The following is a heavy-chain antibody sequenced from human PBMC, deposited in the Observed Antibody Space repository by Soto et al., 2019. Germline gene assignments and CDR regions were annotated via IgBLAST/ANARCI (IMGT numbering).Heavy chain of an antibody. V-gene: IGHV3-30*18. J-gene: IGHJ6*02. Sequence: PSCSPRISCAASGFPFIRYGMHWVRPATGKGLDWVAVISYDGSNKYYADSVKGRFTISRDNSKNTLYLQMNSLRAEDTAVYYCAKERMYYYGSGTYYYYGMDGWGQGTTVTVS. D-gene: IGHD3-10*01. CDR3: AKERMYYYGSGTYYYYGMDG. CDR1: GFPFIRYG. CDR2: ISYDGSNK.